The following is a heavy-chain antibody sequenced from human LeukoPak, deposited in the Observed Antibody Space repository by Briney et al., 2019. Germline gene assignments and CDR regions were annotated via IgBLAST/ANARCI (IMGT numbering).Heavy chain of an antibody. Sequence: PGGSLRLSCATSGFTFSSYWMSWVRQAPGKGLEWVANIKQDGSEKYYVDSVKGRFTISRDNAKNSLYLQMNSLRAEDTAVYYCARGSRGFSSSGDYWGQGTLVTVSS. CDR3: ARGSRGFSSSGDY. CDR1: GFTFSSYW. D-gene: IGHD6-6*01. J-gene: IGHJ4*02. CDR2: IKQDGSEK. V-gene: IGHV3-7*01.